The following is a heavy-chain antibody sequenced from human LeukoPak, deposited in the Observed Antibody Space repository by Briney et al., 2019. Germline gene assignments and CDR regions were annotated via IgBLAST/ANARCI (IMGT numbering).Heavy chain of an antibody. CDR3: ARWGGYFGAAFDI. V-gene: IGHV4-59*01. CDR1: GGSISSYY. D-gene: IGHD6-19*01. CDR2: IYYSGST. Sequence: PSETLSLTCTVSGGSISSYYWSWIRKPPGKGLEWIGYIYYSGSTNYNPSLKSRVTISVDTSKNQFSLKLSSVTAADTAVYYCARWGGYFGAAFDIWGQGTMVTVSS. J-gene: IGHJ3*02.